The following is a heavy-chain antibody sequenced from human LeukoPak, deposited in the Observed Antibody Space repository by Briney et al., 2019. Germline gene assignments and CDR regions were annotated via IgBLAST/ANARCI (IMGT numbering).Heavy chain of an antibody. CDR2: IRYDGSNK. D-gene: IGHD6-6*01. J-gene: IGHJ4*02. Sequence: PGGSLRLSCAASGFTFSSYGMHWARQAPGKGLEWVAFIRYDGSNKYYADSVKGRLTISRDNSKNTPYLQMTSLRGDDTAVYYCAKEKNSYSSSSGQGYWGQGTLVTVSS. V-gene: IGHV3-30*02. CDR1: GFTFSSYG. CDR3: AKEKNSYSSSSGQGY.